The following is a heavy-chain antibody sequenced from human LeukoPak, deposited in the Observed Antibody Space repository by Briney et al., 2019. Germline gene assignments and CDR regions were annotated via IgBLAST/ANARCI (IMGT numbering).Heavy chain of an antibody. CDR1: GFTFSSYV. V-gene: IGHV3-30*04. D-gene: IGHD6-6*01. CDR2: ISYDGSNE. Sequence: PGGSLRLSCAASGFTFSSYVMHWVRQAPGKGLEWVAIISYDGSNEYYADSVKGRFTISRDNSKNTLYLQMNSLRAADTAVYYCAGDKGTSYLSSFDNWGQGTLVTVSS. J-gene: IGHJ4*02. CDR3: AGDKGTSYLSSFDN.